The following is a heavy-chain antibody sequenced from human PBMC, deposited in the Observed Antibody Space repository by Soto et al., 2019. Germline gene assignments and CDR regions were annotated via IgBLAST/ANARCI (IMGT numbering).Heavy chain of an antibody. J-gene: IGHJ3*02. CDR1: GFTFSSYA. Sequence: PGGSLRLSCAASGFTFSSYAMSWVRQAPGKGLEWVSAISGSGGSTYYADSVKGRFTISRDNSKNTLYLQMNSLRAEDTAVYYCAKGPIAAAGTGGAFDIWGQGTMVTVSS. D-gene: IGHD6-13*01. CDR3: AKGPIAAAGTGGAFDI. CDR2: ISGSGGST. V-gene: IGHV3-23*01.